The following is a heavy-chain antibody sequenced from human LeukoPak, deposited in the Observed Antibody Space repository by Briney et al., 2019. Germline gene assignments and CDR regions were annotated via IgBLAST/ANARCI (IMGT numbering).Heavy chain of an antibody. D-gene: IGHD2-15*01. CDR2: IKQDGSEK. Sequence: GGSLRLSCAASGFTFGNHWMIWVRQAPGKGLEWVANIKQDGSEKYYVDSVKGRSTISGDNAKNSLYLQMNTLRAEDTAVYYCARGGGYCSGDSCSGFDYWGQGTLVTVSS. CDR3: ARGGGYCSGDSCSGFDY. J-gene: IGHJ4*02. CDR1: GFTFGNHW. V-gene: IGHV3-7*01.